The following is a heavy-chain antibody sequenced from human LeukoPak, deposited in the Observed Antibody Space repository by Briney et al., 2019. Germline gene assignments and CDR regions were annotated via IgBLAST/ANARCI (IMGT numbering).Heavy chain of an antibody. V-gene: IGHV4-31*11. CDR2: ISNSGSS. CDR3: ASLPAPVAGYYFDF. CDR1: GGSISSGGYY. Sequence: PSETLSLTCAVSGGSISSGGYYWSWSRQCPGKGLEWIADISNSGSSYYNPSLKSRVSISLDTSKNQFSLKWNSMTAADTAVYYCASLPAPVAGYYFDFWGQGTLVTVSS. J-gene: IGHJ4*02. D-gene: IGHD6-19*01.